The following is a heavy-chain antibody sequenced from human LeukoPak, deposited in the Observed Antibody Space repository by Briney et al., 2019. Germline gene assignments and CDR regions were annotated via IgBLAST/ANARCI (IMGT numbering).Heavy chain of an antibody. CDR3: ARDGPGYYYGSGTQGGADY. J-gene: IGHJ4*02. Sequence: GGSLRLSCAASGFTFSSYSMNWVRQAPGKGLEWVSYISSSGSTIYYADSVKGRFTISRDNTKNSLYLQMNSLRAEDTAVYYCARDGPGYYYGSGTQGGADYWGQGTLVTVSS. CDR1: GFTFSSYS. CDR2: ISSSGSTI. V-gene: IGHV3-48*04. D-gene: IGHD3-10*01.